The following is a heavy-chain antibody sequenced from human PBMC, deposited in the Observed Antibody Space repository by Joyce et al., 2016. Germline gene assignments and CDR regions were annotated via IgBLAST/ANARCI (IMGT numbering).Heavy chain of an antibody. J-gene: IGHJ3*02. CDR3: STNTVLGDAFDI. D-gene: IGHD4-17*01. V-gene: IGHV3-15*01. CDR2: SKSKTYGGTT. CDR1: GFTFSNTC. Sequence: VLMVESGGGLVKPGGSLRLSCAASGFTFSNTCMTWVRQAPGKGVEGVGRSKSKTYGGTTDYAAPVKGRFTISRDDSKKTLYLQMHGLKTEDTAVYYCSTNTVLGDAFDIWGQGTMVSVSS.